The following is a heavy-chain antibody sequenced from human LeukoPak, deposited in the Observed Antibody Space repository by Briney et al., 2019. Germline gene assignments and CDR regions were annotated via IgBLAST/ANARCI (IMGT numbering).Heavy chain of an antibody. CDR2: IYTSGST. V-gene: IGHV4-4*07. J-gene: IGHJ3*02. D-gene: IGHD3-22*01. CDR3: ARRNNYYDSSGYYALDAFDI. Sequence: SETLSLTCTVSGGSISSYYWSWIRQPAGKGLEWIGRIYTSGSTNYNPSLKSRVTISVDTSKNQFSLKLSSVTAADTAVYYCARRNNYYDSSGYYALDAFDIWGQGTMVTVSS. CDR1: GGSISSYY.